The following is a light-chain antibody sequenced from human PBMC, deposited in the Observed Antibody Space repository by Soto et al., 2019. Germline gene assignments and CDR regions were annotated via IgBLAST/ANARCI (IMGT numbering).Light chain of an antibody. J-gene: IGKJ1*01. Sequence: EMVFTQSPYTLALSPGERATLSCKASQSVSSSYLAWYQQKPGLAPRLLIYDASSRATGIPDRFSGSGSGTEFTLTISSLQSEDFAVYYCQQYNNWPPWTFGQGTKVDI. CDR2: DAS. CDR3: QQYNNWPPWT. V-gene: IGKV3D-20*01. CDR1: QSVSSSY.